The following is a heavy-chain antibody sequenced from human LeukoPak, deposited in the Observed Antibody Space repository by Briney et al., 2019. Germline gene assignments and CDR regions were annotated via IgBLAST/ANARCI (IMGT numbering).Heavy chain of an antibody. Sequence: GESLKISCKGSGYSFTTYWVAWGRQMPGKGLEWWGVIYPGDSDATYSPSFQGQVTISADKSISTAYLQWSSLKASDTAMYYCARRGAADIDYWGQGTLVTVSS. CDR1: GYSFTTYW. J-gene: IGHJ4*02. D-gene: IGHD2-15*01. CDR3: ARRGAADIDY. V-gene: IGHV5-51*01. CDR2: IYPGDSDA.